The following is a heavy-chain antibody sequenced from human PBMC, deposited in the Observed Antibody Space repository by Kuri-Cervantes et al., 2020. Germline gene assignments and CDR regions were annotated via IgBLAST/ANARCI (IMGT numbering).Heavy chain of an antibody. Sequence: ESLKISCTVSGYSISSGYYWGWIRQPPGKGLEWIGSIYHSGSTNYNPSLKSRVTISVDTSKNQFSLKLSSVTAADTAVYYCARRCPFEGVVVPAAKYYYYYYVDVWGKGTTVTVSS. D-gene: IGHD2-2*01. V-gene: IGHV4-38-2*02. J-gene: IGHJ6*03. CDR1: GYSISSGYY. CDR2: IYHSGST. CDR3: ARRCPFEGVVVPAAKYYYYYYVDV.